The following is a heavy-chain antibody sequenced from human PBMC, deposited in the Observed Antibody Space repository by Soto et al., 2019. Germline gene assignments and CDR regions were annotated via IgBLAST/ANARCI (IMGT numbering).Heavy chain of an antibody. CDR3: AKDHRLLWFGELDAFDI. CDR2: ISYDGSNK. J-gene: IGHJ3*02. CDR1: GFTFSSYG. D-gene: IGHD3-10*01. V-gene: IGHV3-30*18. Sequence: QVQLVESGGGVVQPGRSLRLSCAASGFTFSSYGMHWVRQAPGEGLEWVAVISYDGSNKYYADSVKGRFTISRDNSKNTLYLQMNSLRAEDTAVYYCAKDHRLLWFGELDAFDIWGQGTMVTVSS.